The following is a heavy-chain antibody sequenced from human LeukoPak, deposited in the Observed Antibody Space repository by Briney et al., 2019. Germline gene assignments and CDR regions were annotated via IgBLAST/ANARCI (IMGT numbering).Heavy chain of an antibody. Sequence: SETLSLTCTVSGGSISSYYWSWIRQHPGKGLEWIGYIYYSGTTYYNPSLKRRLTISIDTSKNQFSLKVTSVTAADTAVYYCARAAQNWNNAPYFDFWGQGTLVTVSS. CDR2: IYYSGTT. D-gene: IGHD1/OR15-1a*01. CDR3: ARAAQNWNNAPYFDF. CDR1: GGSISSYY. J-gene: IGHJ4*02. V-gene: IGHV4-59*06.